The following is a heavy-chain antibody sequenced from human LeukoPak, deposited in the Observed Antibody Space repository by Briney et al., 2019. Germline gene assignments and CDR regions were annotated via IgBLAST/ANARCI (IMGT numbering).Heavy chain of an antibody. V-gene: IGHV3-23*01. Sequence: GGSLRLSCAASGFTFSSYAMSWVRQAPGKGLEWVSAISGSGGSTYYADSVKGRFTISRDNSKNTLYLQMNSLRAEDTAVYYCARTTYPTSRDWPYFDYWSPGTLVTVSS. D-gene: IGHD1-7*01. CDR2: ISGSGGST. J-gene: IGHJ4*01. CDR3: ARTTYPTSRDWPYFDY. CDR1: GFTFSSYA.